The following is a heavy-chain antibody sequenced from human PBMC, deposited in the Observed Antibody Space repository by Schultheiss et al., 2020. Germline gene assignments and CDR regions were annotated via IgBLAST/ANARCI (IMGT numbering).Heavy chain of an antibody. CDR1: GFTFSSYG. V-gene: IGHV3-30*18. Sequence: GGSLRLSCAASGFTFSSYGMHWVRQAPGKGLEWVAVISYDGSNKYYADSVKGRFTISRDNSKNTLYLQMNSLRAEDTAVYYCAKDQVLRYFDWSPAFDYWGQGTLVTVS. D-gene: IGHD3-9*01. CDR3: AKDQVLRYFDWSPAFDY. J-gene: IGHJ4*02. CDR2: ISYDGSNK.